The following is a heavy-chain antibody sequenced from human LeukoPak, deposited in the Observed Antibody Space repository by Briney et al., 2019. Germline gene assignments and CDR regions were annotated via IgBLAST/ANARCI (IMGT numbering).Heavy chain of an antibody. Sequence: PGGSLRLSCAASGFTFSDHFMDWVRQAPGKGLEWVGRIRNKASGDTTEYAASVKGRFTISRDDSKNSLYLQMNSLKPEDTAVYYCAKQTYCSGGNCYGPLDPWGQGTLVTVSS. J-gene: IGHJ5*02. D-gene: IGHD2-15*01. V-gene: IGHV3-72*01. CDR2: IRNKASGDTT. CDR3: AKQTYCSGGNCYGPLDP. CDR1: GFTFSDHF.